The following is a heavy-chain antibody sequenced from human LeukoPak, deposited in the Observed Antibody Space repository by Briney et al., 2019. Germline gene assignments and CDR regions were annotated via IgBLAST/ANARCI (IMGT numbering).Heavy chain of an antibody. CDR3: VRGLGDY. CDR1: GFTLSGYW. V-gene: IGHV3-74*01. CDR2: IDSDGTMI. Sequence: GGSLRLSCAGSGFTLSGYWVHWVRQAPGKGLVWVSRIDSDGTMITHADSVKGRFTISRDNAKNMLYLQMNILRVEDTAVYYCVRGLGDYWGQGTLVTVSS. J-gene: IGHJ4*02.